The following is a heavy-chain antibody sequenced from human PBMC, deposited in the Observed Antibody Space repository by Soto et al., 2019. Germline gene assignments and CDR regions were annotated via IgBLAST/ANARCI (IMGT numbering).Heavy chain of an antibody. CDR3: ARDRYFYDSRGYYRTLDS. Sequence: SETLSLTCTVSGGSFSNDYWTWIRQSPGKGLEWIGYIFHSGITDYNPSLQSRVTISIDTSRNHFSLNLTSVTAADTAVYYCARDRYFYDSRGYYRTLDSWGQGTLVTVSS. D-gene: IGHD3-22*01. CDR2: IFHSGIT. J-gene: IGHJ4*02. V-gene: IGHV4-59*01. CDR1: GGSFSNDY.